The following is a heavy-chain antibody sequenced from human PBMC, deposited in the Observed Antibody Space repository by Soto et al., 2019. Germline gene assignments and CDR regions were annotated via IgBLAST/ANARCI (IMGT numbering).Heavy chain of an antibody. CDR3: ARDRYFYDSRGYYRTLDS. Sequence: SETLSLTCTVSGGSFSNDYWTWIRQSPGKGLEWIGYIFHSGITDYNPSLQSRVTISIDTSRNHFSLNLTSVTAADTAVYYCARDRYFYDSRGYYRTLDSWGQGTLVTVSS. D-gene: IGHD3-22*01. CDR2: IFHSGIT. J-gene: IGHJ4*02. V-gene: IGHV4-59*01. CDR1: GGSFSNDY.